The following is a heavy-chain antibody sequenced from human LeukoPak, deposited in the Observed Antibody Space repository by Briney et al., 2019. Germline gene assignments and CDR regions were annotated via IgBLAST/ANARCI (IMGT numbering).Heavy chain of an antibody. D-gene: IGHD4-23*01. Sequence: KASETLSLTCTVSGGSISSYYWSWIRQPPGKGLEWIGYIHYSGFSNYNPSLKSRVTISVDTSKNQFSLKLSFVTAADTAVYYCARDLHGGNSGLGYWGQGTLVTVSS. V-gene: IGHV4-59*01. J-gene: IGHJ1*01. CDR1: GGSISSYY. CDR3: ARDLHGGNSGLGY. CDR2: IHYSGFS.